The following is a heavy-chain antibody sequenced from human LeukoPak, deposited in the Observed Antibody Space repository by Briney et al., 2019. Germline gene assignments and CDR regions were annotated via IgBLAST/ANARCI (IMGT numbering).Heavy chain of an antibody. D-gene: IGHD3-22*01. CDR1: GFTVSSNS. CDR2: ISSSSRYI. V-gene: IGHV3-21*01. J-gene: IGHJ4*02. Sequence: GGSLRLSCTVSGFTVSSNSMNWVRRAPGKGLEWVSSISSSSRYIYYADSVKGRFTISRDNAKNSLYLQMNSLRAEDTAVYYCARAPAHYYDSSDHYYVGESYFDYWGQGTLVTVSS. CDR3: ARAPAHYYDSSDHYYVGESYFDY.